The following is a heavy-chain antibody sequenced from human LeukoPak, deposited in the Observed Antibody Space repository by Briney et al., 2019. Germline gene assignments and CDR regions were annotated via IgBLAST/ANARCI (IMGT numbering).Heavy chain of an antibody. Sequence: PSETLSLTCTVSGRSISSSSYYWGWLRQPPGKGLEWIGSIFYSGSTYYNPSLKSRVTISVDTSKNQFTLKLSSVTAADTAGYYCARLSSPYSSSIRRFLPLDYWGQGTLVTVSS. D-gene: IGHD6-6*01. V-gene: IGHV4-39*06. J-gene: IGHJ4*02. CDR3: ARLSSPYSSSIRRFLPLDY. CDR2: IFYSGST. CDR1: GRSISSSSYY.